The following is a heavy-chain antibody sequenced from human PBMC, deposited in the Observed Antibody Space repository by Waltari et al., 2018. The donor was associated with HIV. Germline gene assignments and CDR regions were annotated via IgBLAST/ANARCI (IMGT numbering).Heavy chain of an antibody. J-gene: IGHJ5*02. Sequence: QVQLQESGPGLVKPSQTLSLTCTVSGGYIRRSGYYWRWTRQRPGKGLEWIGSIYDRGNTYYNPSLKSLLTISLDTSKNHFSLRLNSVTAADTAVYYCARGGVGATTNWLDPWGQGTLVTVSS. CDR1: GGYIRRSGYY. CDR2: IYDRGNT. CDR3: ARGGVGATTNWLDP. D-gene: IGHD1-26*01. V-gene: IGHV4-31*01.